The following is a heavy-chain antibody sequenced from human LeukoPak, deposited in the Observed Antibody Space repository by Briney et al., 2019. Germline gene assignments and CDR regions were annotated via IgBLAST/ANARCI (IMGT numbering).Heavy chain of an antibody. CDR1: GFTFSRIS. Sequence: GGSLRLSCAASGFTFSRISMNWVRQAPGKGLEWVSYISSSSGTIYYADSVKGRFTISRDNAKNSLFLLVNSLRAEDTAVYYCARDKNGVFDIWGQGTMVTVSS. CDR2: ISSSSGTI. V-gene: IGHV3-48*04. CDR3: ARDKNGVFDI. J-gene: IGHJ3*02. D-gene: IGHD3-3*01.